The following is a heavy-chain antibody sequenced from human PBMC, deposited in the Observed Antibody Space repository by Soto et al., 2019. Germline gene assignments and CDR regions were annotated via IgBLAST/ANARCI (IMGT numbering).Heavy chain of an antibody. J-gene: IGHJ6*02. Sequence: PSETLSLTGAGVGDSLRGQSWNWLRQSPWKGLEWIGEIDQSGVTNYNPSLKSRAILSDDTSKNQFSLTLTSVTAADTAVYSCAREDSYRWAGESLGVWGQGRTVTASS. CDR2: IDQSGVT. CDR1: GDSLRGQS. CDR3: AREDSYRWAGESLGV. D-gene: IGHD3-16*02. V-gene: IGHV4-34*01.